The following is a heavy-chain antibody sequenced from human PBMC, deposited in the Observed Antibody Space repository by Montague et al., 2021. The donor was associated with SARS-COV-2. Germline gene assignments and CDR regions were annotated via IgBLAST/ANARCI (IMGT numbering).Heavy chain of an antibody. D-gene: IGHD2-2*02. J-gene: IGHJ2*01. CDR1: GGSISSSSYY. V-gene: IGHV4-39*01. CDR2: IYYSGST. Sequence: SETLSLTCTVSGGSISSSSYYWGWIRQPPGKGLEWIGSIYYSGSTYYNPSLKSRVTISVGTSKNQFSLKLSSVTAADTAVYYCAGRVVVPAAIGHWYFDFWGRGTLVTVSS. CDR3: AGRVVVPAAIGHWYFDF.